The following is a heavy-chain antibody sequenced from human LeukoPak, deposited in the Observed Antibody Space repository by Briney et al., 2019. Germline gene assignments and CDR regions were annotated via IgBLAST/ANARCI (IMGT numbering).Heavy chain of an antibody. V-gene: IGHV3-21*01. CDR2: ISSSDTYI. CDR1: GFTFNNYA. Sequence: GGSLRLSCAASGFTFNNYAITWVRQAPGKGLEWVSSISSSDTYIHYADSVKGRFTISRDNAKNSLYLQMNTLRAEDTAVYYCARDLVWFGEPKGYYNYMDVWGKGTTVTVSS. CDR3: ARDLVWFGEPKGYYNYMDV. J-gene: IGHJ6*03. D-gene: IGHD3-10*01.